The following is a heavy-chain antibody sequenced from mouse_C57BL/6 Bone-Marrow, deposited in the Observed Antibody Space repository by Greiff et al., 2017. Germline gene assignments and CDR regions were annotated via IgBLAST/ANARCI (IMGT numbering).Heavy chain of an antibody. J-gene: IGHJ2*01. Sequence: QVQLQQPGAELVKPGASVKLSCKASGYTFTSYWMHWVKQRPGQGLEWIGMIHPNSGSTNYNEKFKSKATLTVDKSSSTAYMQLSSLTSEDSAVYYCARPPHYYGSSSSDYFDYWGQGTTLTVSS. V-gene: IGHV1-64*01. CDR1: GYTFTSYW. CDR3: ARPPHYYGSSSSDYFDY. D-gene: IGHD1-1*01. CDR2: IHPNSGST.